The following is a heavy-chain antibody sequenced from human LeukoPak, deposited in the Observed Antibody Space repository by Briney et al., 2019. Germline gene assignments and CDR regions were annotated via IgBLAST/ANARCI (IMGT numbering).Heavy chain of an antibody. V-gene: IGHV1-8*01. J-gene: IGHJ6*03. CDR1: GYTFTSYD. CDR2: MNPNSGNT. Sequence: ASVKVSCKASGYTFTSYDINWVRQATGQGLEWMGWMNPNSGNTGYAQKFQGRVTMTRNTSISTAYMELSSLRSEDTAVYYCAAATSSKHLYYYYYYMDVWGKGTTVTVSS. CDR3: AAATSSKHLYYYYYYMDV. D-gene: IGHD6-13*01.